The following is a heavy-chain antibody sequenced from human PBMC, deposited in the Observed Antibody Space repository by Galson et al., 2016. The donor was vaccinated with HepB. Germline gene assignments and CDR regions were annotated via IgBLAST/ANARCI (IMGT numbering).Heavy chain of an antibody. CDR3: ARVPGYYYGMDV. J-gene: IGHJ6*02. V-gene: IGHV3-23*01. CDR2: ISTRRTT. CDR1: GSVFSNFG. Sequence: SLRLSCAASGSVFSNFGLSWVRQAPGKGLEWVASISTRRTTYYSDSVQGRFTISRDNSKNTLYLQMNSLRTEDTAVYYCARVPGYYYGMDVWGQGTTVTVSS.